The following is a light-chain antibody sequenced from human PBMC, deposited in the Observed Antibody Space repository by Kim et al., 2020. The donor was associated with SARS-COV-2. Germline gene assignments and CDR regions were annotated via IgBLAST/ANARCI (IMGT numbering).Light chain of an antibody. V-gene: IGLV3-19*01. CDR2: GKN. Sequence: SSELTQDPAVSVALGQTVRITCQGDSLRSYYASWYQQKPGQAPVLVFYGKNNRPSGIPDRFSGSYSGNTASLTITAAQAEDEADYYCNSRESSANHWMFGGATQLTVL. CDR3: NSRESSANHWM. J-gene: IGLJ3*02. CDR1: SLRSYY.